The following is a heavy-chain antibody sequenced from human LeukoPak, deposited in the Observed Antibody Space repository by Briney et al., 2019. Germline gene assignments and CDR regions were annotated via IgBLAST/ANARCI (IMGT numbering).Heavy chain of an antibody. J-gene: IGHJ4*02. Sequence: GGSLRLSCAASGFTFSSHTMNWVRQAPGKGLEWVSYISSSSSRMYYADSVKGRFTISRDNAKDSLYLQMNSLRDEDTAVYYCARGLAYCGGDCYRALDYWGQGTLVTVSS. CDR3: ARGLAYCGGDCYRALDY. D-gene: IGHD2-21*02. V-gene: IGHV3-48*02. CDR1: GFTFSSHT. CDR2: ISSSSSRM.